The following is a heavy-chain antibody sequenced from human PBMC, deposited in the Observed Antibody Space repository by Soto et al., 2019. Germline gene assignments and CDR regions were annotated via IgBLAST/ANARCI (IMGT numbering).Heavy chain of an antibody. CDR3: ASWGHSGYDKGNWFDP. Sequence: QVQLQESGPGLVKPSGTLSLTCAVSGGSISSSNWWSWVRQPPGKGLEWIGEIYHSGSTNYNPSLTSRFTISVDKSKNQFSLKLSSVTAADTAVYYCASWGHSGYDKGNWFDPWGQGTLVTVSS. V-gene: IGHV4-4*02. CDR1: GGSISSSNW. CDR2: IYHSGST. J-gene: IGHJ5*02. D-gene: IGHD5-12*01.